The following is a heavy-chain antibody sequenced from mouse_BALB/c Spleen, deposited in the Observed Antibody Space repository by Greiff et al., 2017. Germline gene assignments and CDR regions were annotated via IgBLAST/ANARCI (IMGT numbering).Heavy chain of an antibody. J-gene: IGHJ3*01. CDR2: INPYNDGT. D-gene: IGHD2-3*01. CDR1: GYTFTSYV. V-gene: IGHV1-14*01. CDR3: ARGEDDGYSWFAY. Sequence: VQLQQSGPELVKPGASVKMSCKASGYTFTSYVMHWVKQKPGQGLEWIGYINPYNDGTKYNEKFKGKATLTSDKSSSTAYMELSSLTSEDSAVYYGARGEDDGYSWFAYWGQGTLVTVSA.